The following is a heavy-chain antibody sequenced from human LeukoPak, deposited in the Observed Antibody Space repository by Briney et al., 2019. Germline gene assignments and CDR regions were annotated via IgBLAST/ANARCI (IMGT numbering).Heavy chain of an antibody. V-gene: IGHV4-34*01. CDR1: GFTVSSNY. J-gene: IGHJ6*03. CDR3: ARGPIRSMVRGVMYYYYYMDV. Sequence: PGGSLRLSCAASGFTVSSNYMSWIRQPPGKGLEWIGEINHSGSTNYNPSLKSRVTISVDTSKNQFSLKLSSVTAADTAVYYCARGPIRSMVRGVMYYYYYMDVWGKGTTVTISS. CDR2: INHSGST. D-gene: IGHD3-10*01.